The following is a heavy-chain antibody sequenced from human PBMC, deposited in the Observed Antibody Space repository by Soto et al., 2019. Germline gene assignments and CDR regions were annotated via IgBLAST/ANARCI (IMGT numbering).Heavy chain of an antibody. Sequence: EVQLVESGGGLVQPGGSLRLSCTASGITLSRDWMTWVRQAPGKGLEWVASIKPDGSGEYYLDSVKGRFTISRDNTKNSRYLQANSLRAEDTAMYFCAKLLNGVTALDYWGQGTLVTVSS. CDR2: IKPDGSGE. CDR3: AKLLNGVTALDY. CDR1: GITLSRDW. J-gene: IGHJ4*02. D-gene: IGHD2-21*02. V-gene: IGHV3-7*01.